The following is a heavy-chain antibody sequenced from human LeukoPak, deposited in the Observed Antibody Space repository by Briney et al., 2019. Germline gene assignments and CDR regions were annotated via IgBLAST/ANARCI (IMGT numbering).Heavy chain of an antibody. CDR2: IKQDGSEK. V-gene: IGHV3-7*01. CDR3: AREERGDYYYYMDV. Sequence: PGGSLRLSCAASGFTFRRYWMSWVRQAPGKGREWVANIKQDGSEKSYVDSVKGRFTISRDNAKKSLYLQINSLRAEDTAVYYCAREERGDYYYYMDVWGKGTTVIISS. CDR1: GFTFRRYW. J-gene: IGHJ6*03.